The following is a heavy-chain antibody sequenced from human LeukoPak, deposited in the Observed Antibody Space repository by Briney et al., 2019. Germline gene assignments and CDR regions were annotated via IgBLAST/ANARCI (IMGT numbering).Heavy chain of an antibody. Sequence: GSLRLPCAASGFTFSSYEMNWVRQAPGEGLELVSYISSSGSTIYYADSVKGRFTISRDNAKNSLYLQMNSLRAEDTAVYYCARVVGLGAFDIWGQGTMVTVSS. D-gene: IGHD3-10*01. CDR3: ARVVGLGAFDI. J-gene: IGHJ3*02. CDR2: ISSSGSTI. V-gene: IGHV3-48*03. CDR1: GFTFSSYE.